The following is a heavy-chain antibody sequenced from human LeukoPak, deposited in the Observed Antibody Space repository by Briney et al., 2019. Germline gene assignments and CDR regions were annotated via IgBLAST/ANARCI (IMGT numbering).Heavy chain of an antibody. Sequence: SETLSLTCTVSGGSISSYYWSWIRQPPGKGLEWIGYIYSSGSTNYNPSLKSRVTILVDTSKNQFSLRLTSVTAADTAVYYCARRSCFGAMARFCYWGPGTLVTVSS. V-gene: IGHV4-4*09. D-gene: IGHD3-16*01. J-gene: IGHJ4*02. CDR2: IYSSGST. CDR1: GGSISSYY. CDR3: ARRSCFGAMARFCY.